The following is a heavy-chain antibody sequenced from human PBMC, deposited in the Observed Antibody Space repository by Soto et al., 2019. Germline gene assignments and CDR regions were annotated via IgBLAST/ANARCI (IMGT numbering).Heavy chain of an antibody. J-gene: IGHJ3*02. D-gene: IGHD4-17*01. CDR2: LSASGDDT. CDR3: AHPRGYGVFDAYDI. CDR1: GFTFSIYA. Sequence: GGSLRLSCVASGFTFSIYAMNWVRQAPGKGLEWVSALSASGDDTYYADSVKGRFTISRDNSINAVYLQMHSLRIEDTAVYYCAHPRGYGVFDAYDIWGQGTMVTVSS. V-gene: IGHV3-23*01.